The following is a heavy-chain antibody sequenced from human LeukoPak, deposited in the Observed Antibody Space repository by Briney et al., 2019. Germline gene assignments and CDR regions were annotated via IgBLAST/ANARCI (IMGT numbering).Heavy chain of an antibody. CDR2: IYHSGST. D-gene: IGHD2-2*01. J-gene: IGHJ4*02. V-gene: IGHV4-30-2*01. CDR1: GGSISSGGYS. CDR3: AREGRDCSSTSCYPYFDY. Sequence: SETLSLTCAVSGGSISSGGYSWSWIRQPPGKGLEWIGYIYHSGSTYYNPSLKSRVTISVDRSKNQFSLKLSSVTAADTAVYYCAREGRDCSSTSCYPYFDYWGQGTLVTVSS.